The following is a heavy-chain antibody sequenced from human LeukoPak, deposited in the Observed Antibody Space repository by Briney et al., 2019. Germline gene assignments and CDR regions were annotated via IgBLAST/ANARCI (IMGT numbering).Heavy chain of an antibody. Sequence: SGPALVKPTQTLTLTCTFSGFSLSTSGMCVSWIRQPPGKALEWLARIDWDDDKYYSTSLKTRLTISKDTSKNQVVLTMTNMDPVDTATYYCVRIRYDSSGYPPNFDYWGQGTLVTVSS. D-gene: IGHD3-22*01. CDR1: GFSLSTSGMC. CDR2: IDWDDDK. V-gene: IGHV2-70*11. CDR3: VRIRYDSSGYPPNFDY. J-gene: IGHJ4*02.